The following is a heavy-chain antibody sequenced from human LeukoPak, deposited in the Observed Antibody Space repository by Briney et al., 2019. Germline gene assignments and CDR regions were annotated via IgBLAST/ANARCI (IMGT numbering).Heavy chain of an antibody. V-gene: IGHV4-39*01. Sequence: PSETLSLTCTVSGVSISSSSYYWGWIRQPPGKGLEWIGSIHSSGSTYYNPSLKVRVTVSVDTSKNQFSLKVISVTAADTAMYYCARHAYGYSNEEIQRPHWFDPWGQGTLVIVSS. CDR3: ARHAYGYSNEEIQRPHWFDP. J-gene: IGHJ5*02. CDR1: GVSISSSSYY. D-gene: IGHD4-11*01. CDR2: IHSSGST.